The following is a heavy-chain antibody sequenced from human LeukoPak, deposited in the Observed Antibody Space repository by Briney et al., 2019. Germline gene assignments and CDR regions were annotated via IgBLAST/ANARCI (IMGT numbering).Heavy chain of an antibody. CDR3: AKDSRAGSGSYNPDY. D-gene: IGHD3-10*01. CDR1: GFTFSSYW. J-gene: IGHJ4*02. V-gene: IGHV3-23*01. Sequence: SGGSLRLSCAASGFTFSSYWMSWVRQAPGKGLEWVSAISGSGGSTYYADSVKGRFTISRDNSKNTLYLQMNSLRAEDTAVYYCAKDSRAGSGSYNPDYWGQGALVTVSS. CDR2: ISGSGGST.